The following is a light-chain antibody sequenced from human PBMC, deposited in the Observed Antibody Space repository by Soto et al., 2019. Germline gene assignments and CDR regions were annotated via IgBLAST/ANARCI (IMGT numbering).Light chain of an antibody. J-gene: IGKJ1*01. V-gene: IGKV3-20*01. CDR1: QSVSSSY. CDR2: GAS. Sequence: EIVLTQSPGTLYLSPGERATLSCRASQSVSSSYLVWYQQKPGQAPRLLIYGASSRATGIPDRFSGSGSGTVFTLHISRLEPEDFAVYYCQQYSSSSWTFGQGTKVEIK. CDR3: QQYSSSSWT.